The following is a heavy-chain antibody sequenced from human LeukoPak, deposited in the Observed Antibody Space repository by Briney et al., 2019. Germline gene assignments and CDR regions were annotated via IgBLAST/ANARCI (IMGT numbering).Heavy chain of an antibody. V-gene: IGHV3-21*01. D-gene: IGHD6-13*01. Sequence: PGGSLRLSCAASGFTFSSYSMNWVRQAPGKGLEWVSSISSSSSYIYYADSVKGRFTISRDNAKNSLYLQMNSLRAEDTAVYYCARGRRAAAANNWFDPWGQGTLVTVSS. CDR3: ARGRRAAAANNWFDP. J-gene: IGHJ5*02. CDR2: ISSSSSYI. CDR1: GFTFSSYS.